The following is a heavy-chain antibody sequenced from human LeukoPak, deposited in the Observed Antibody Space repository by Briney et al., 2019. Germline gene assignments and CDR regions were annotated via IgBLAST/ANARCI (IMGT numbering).Heavy chain of an antibody. CDR3: AKDKIRYCSSTSCYFDY. J-gene: IGHJ4*02. V-gene: IGHV3-23*01. D-gene: IGHD2-2*01. Sequence: GGSLRLSCAASGFTFSSYAMSWVRQAPGKGLEWVSAISGSGGSTYYADSVKGRFTLSRDNSKNTLYLQMNSLRAEDTAVYYCAKDKIRYCSSTSCYFDYWGQGTLVTVSS. CDR1: GFTFSSYA. CDR2: ISGSGGST.